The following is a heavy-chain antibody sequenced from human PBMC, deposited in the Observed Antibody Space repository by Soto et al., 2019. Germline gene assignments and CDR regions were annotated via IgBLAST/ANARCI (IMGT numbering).Heavy chain of an antibody. J-gene: IGHJ5*02. Sequence: ASVKVACKTSGYTFTGYYLNWVRQAPGRGLEWVGWINPKTGGTNNAQKFQGRVTMTTDTYISTGYMELSGLKSDDTAVYYCVTGDHPVPWGKGNSVTVSA. CDR1: GYTFTGYY. V-gene: IGHV1-2*02. CDR3: VTGDHPVP. CDR2: INPKTGGT.